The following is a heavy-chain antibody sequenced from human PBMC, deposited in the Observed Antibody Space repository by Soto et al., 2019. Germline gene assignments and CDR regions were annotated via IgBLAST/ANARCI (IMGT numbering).Heavy chain of an antibody. V-gene: IGHV1-69*13. J-gene: IGHJ6*02. CDR3: ARFSEDIVLVPAAQYYYYYGMDV. D-gene: IGHD2-2*01. Sequence: GASVKVSCKASGGTFSSYAISWVRQAPGQGLEWMGGIIPIFGTANYAQKFQGRVTITADESTSTAYMELSSLRSEDTAVYYCARFSEDIVLVPAAQYYYYYGMDVWGQGTTVTVSS. CDR2: IIPIFGTA. CDR1: GGTFSSYA.